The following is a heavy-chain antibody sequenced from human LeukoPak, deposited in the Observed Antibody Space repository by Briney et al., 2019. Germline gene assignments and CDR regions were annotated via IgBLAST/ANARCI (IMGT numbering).Heavy chain of an antibody. CDR3: ARVDCSGGSCYSGGFDY. D-gene: IGHD2-15*01. Sequence: KDGESLKISCKGSGYSFTGYWIGWVRQMPGKGLEWMGIIYPGDSDTRYSPSFQGQVTISADKSISTAYLQWSSLKASDTAMYYCARVDCSGGSCYSGGFDYWGQGTLVTVSS. J-gene: IGHJ4*02. V-gene: IGHV5-51*01. CDR2: IYPGDSDT. CDR1: GYSFTGYW.